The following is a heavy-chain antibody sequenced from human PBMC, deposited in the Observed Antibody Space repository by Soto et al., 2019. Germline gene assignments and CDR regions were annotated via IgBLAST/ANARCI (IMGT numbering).Heavy chain of an antibody. CDR2: IYHSGST. D-gene: IGHD2-15*01. CDR3: ARYLSGGSLHGQAYYCGMDG. Sequence: SETLSLTCAVSGGSISSGGYSWSWIRQPPGKGLEWIGYIYHSGSTYYNPSLKSRVTISVDRSKNQFSLKLSSVTAADTAVYYFARYLSGGSLHGQAYYCGMDGWGEGTRITVSS. J-gene: IGHJ6*02. V-gene: IGHV4-30-2*01. CDR1: GGSISSGGYS.